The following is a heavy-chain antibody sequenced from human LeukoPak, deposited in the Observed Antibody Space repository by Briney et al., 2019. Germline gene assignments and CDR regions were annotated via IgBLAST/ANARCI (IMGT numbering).Heavy chain of an antibody. CDR2: INPNSGGT. V-gene: IGHV1-2*02. Sequence: GASVKVSCRAYGYTFTAYYIHWLRQAPGQGLQWMGWINPNSGGTDYAQKFQGRVAMTRDTSINTAYLELGRLRSDDTALYFCTSGQAITSLRGVSFAYWGQGTPVTVSP. J-gene: IGHJ4*02. CDR3: TSGQAITSLRGVSFAY. D-gene: IGHD3-10*01. CDR1: GYTFTAYY.